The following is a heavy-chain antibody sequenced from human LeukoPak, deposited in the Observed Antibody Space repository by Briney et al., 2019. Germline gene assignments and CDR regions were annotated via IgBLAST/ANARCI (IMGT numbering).Heavy chain of an antibody. V-gene: IGHV4-34*01. D-gene: IGHD6-19*01. Sequence: SETLSLTCAVYGGSFSGYYWSWIRQPPGKGLEWIGEINHSGSTNYNPSLKSRVTISVDTSKNQFSLKLSSVTAADTAVYYCARLGPFTGPVAPRRYYYYYMDVWGKGTTVTISS. J-gene: IGHJ6*03. CDR1: GGSFSGYY. CDR2: INHSGST. CDR3: ARLGPFTGPVAPRRYYYYYMDV.